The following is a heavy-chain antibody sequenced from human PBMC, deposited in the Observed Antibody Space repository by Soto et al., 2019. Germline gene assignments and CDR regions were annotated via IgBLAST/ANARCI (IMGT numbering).Heavy chain of an antibody. CDR1: GFTFSSYA. J-gene: IGHJ6*02. CDR2: ISYDGSNK. D-gene: IGHD5-18*01. V-gene: IGHV3-30-3*01. CDR3: ARGWVDTAMVRLRYGMDV. Sequence: QVQLVESGGGVVQPGRSLRLSCAASGFTFSSYAMHWVRQAPGKGLEWVAVISYDGSNKYYADSVKGRFTISRDNSKNTLYLQTNSLRAEDTAVYYCARGWVDTAMVRLRYGMDVWGQGTTVTVSS.